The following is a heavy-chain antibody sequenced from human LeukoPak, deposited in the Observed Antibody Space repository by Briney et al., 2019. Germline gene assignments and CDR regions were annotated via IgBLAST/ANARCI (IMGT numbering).Heavy chain of an antibody. D-gene: IGHD3-9*01. CDR3: ARDSLRRYFDWLLSDDAFDI. V-gene: IGHV4-4*07. CDR2: IYTSGST. CDR1: GGSISSYY. J-gene: IGHJ3*02. Sequence: SETLSLTCTVSGGSISSYYWSWIRQPAGKGLEWIGRIYTSGSTNYNPSLKSRVTMSVDTSKNQFSLKLSSVTAADTAVYYCARDSLRRYFDWLLSDDAFDIWGQGTMVTVSS.